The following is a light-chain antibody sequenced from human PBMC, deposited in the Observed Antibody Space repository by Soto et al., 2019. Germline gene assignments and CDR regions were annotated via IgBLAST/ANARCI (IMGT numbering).Light chain of an antibody. CDR3: PQYNNWPPRT. CDR1: QSVSSN. Sequence: EIVMTQSPATLSVSPGERATLSCRASQSVSSNLAWYQQKPGQAPRLLIYGASTRTTGIPARFSGSGSGTEFTLTISSLQSVDFAVYYCPQYNNWPPRTFGQGTKVAIK. V-gene: IGKV3-15*01. J-gene: IGKJ1*01. CDR2: GAS.